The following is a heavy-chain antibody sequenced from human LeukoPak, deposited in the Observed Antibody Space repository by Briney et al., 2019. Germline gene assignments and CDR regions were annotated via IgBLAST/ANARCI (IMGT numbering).Heavy chain of an antibody. D-gene: IGHD2-2*01. Sequence: GESLKISCKGSGYSFTSYWIGWVRQMPGKGLEWMGIIYPGDSDTRYSPSFQGQVTISADKSISTAYLQWSSLKASDTAMYYCASGTLGYCSSTSCYPFFDYWGQGTLVTVSS. J-gene: IGHJ4*02. CDR3: ASGTLGYCSSTSCYPFFDY. CDR2: IYPGDSDT. CDR1: GYSFTSYW. V-gene: IGHV5-51*01.